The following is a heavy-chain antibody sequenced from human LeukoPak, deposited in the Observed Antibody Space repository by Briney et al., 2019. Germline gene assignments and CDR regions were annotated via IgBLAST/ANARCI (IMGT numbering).Heavy chain of an antibody. CDR1: GFTFSDSY. CDR3: AKDQFDSISMIV. D-gene: IGHD3-22*01. V-gene: IGHV3-11*05. J-gene: IGHJ4*02. CDR2: ISGNSGDT. Sequence: GGSLRLSCAASGFTFSDSYMTWVRQAPGKGLEWLSYISGNSGDTYYADSVKGRFTISRDNSRNTLYLQMNSLRAEDTAVYYCAKDQFDSISMIVWGQGTLVTVSS.